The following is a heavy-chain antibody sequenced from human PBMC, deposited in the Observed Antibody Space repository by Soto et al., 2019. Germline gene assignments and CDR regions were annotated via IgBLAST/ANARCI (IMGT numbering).Heavy chain of an antibody. J-gene: IGHJ3*02. CDR2: IYHSGST. CDR1: RGSISSSNW. CDR3: ARASIAVAGPYAFDI. Sequence: SETLSLTCAVSRGSISSSNWWSWVRQPPGKGLEWIGEIYHSGSTNYNPSLKSRVTISVDKSKNQFSLKLSSVTAADTAVYYCARASIAVAGPYAFDIWGQGTMVTVSS. D-gene: IGHD6-19*01. V-gene: IGHV4-4*02.